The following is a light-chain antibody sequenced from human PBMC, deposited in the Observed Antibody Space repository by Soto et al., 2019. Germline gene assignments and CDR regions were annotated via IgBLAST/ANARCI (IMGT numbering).Light chain of an antibody. J-gene: IGKJ1*01. CDR3: HQTYPLPRT. CDR2: STS. Sequence: DIQMTQSRSSLSASFGGRGTIACRASQTVSRFVNWYQQKPGKVTALLISSTSTLYSGVSSRFSGSGSGPEFTPAITGLQPHDFDPYYCHQTYPLPRTFAQGPQVDI. CDR1: QTVSRF. V-gene: IGKV1-39*01.